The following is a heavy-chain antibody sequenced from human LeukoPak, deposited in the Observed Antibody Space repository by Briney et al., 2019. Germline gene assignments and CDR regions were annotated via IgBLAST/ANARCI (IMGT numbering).Heavy chain of an antibody. J-gene: IGHJ4*02. CDR2: LGGSGIST. Sequence: GGSLRLSCAASGFTFSNYAMSWVRQAPGKGLEWVSALGGSGISTYYADSVRGRFTISRDNSRNTLYLQMNSLRAEDTAVYYCAKRTGDYFDYWGQGTLVTVS. CDR3: AKRTGDYFDY. V-gene: IGHV3-23*01. CDR1: GFTFSNYA. D-gene: IGHD3/OR15-3a*01.